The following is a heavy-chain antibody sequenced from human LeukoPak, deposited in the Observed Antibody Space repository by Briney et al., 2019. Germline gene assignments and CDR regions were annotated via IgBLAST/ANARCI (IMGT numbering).Heavy chain of an antibody. CDR2: INHSGST. CDR1: GGSFSGYY. CDR3: ARMGESGSGGSYIPFYYGMDV. V-gene: IGHV4-34*01. Sequence: SETLSLTCAVYGGSFSGYYWSWIRQPPGKGLEWIGEINHSGSTNYNPSLKSRVTISVDTSKNQFSLKLSSVTAADTAVYYCARMGESGSGGSYIPFYYGMDVWGQGTTVTVSS. D-gene: IGHD6-19*01. J-gene: IGHJ6*02.